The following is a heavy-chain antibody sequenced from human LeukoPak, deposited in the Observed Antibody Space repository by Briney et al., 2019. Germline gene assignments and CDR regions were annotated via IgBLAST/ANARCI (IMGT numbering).Heavy chain of an antibody. D-gene: IGHD4-17*01. V-gene: IGHV3-21*01. CDR3: TRDQYGDYALDY. CDR2: ISSISYI. CDR1: GFTFSSYW. Sequence: GGSLRLSCAASGFTFSSYWMHWVCQAPGKGLEWVSSISSISYIYYADSVKGRFTISRDTAKNSLYLQMNSLRAEDTAVYYCTRDQYGDYALDYWGQGTLVTVSS. J-gene: IGHJ4*02.